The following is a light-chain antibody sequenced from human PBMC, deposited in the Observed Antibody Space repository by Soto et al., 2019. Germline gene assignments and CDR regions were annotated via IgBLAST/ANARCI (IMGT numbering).Light chain of an antibody. CDR1: SRDVGAYNY. V-gene: IGLV2-14*01. Sequence: QSVLTQPASVSGSPGQSITISCTGTSRDVGAYNYVSWYQQHPGKAPKLMVYDVTNRPSGVSDRFSGSKSGNTASLTISGLQAEDEADYFRSSHSNITPYVFGTGTKVTVL. J-gene: IGLJ1*01. CDR3: SSHSNITPYV. CDR2: DVT.